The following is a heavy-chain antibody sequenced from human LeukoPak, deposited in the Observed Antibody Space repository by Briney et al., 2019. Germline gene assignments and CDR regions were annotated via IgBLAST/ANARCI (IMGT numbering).Heavy chain of an antibody. CDR2: IIPILGIA. CDR3: ARGKGHAAAASLYYFDY. Sequence: SVKVSCKASGGTFSSYAISWVRQAPGQGLEWMGRIIPILGIANYAQKFQGRVTITADKSTSTAYMELSSLRSEVTAVYYCARGKGHAAAASLYYFDYWGQGTLVTVSS. D-gene: IGHD6-13*01. CDR1: GGTFSSYA. J-gene: IGHJ4*02. V-gene: IGHV1-69*04.